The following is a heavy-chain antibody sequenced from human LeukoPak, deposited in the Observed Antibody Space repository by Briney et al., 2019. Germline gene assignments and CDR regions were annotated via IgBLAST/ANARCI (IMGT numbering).Heavy chain of an antibody. D-gene: IGHD6-19*01. CDR3: ARRHSSFYYFDY. V-gene: IGHV3-48*02. CDR1: GFTFRNYA. Sequence: GGSLRLPCAASGFTFRNYAMNWVRQTPGKGLEWVSYISSSSSTIYYADSVKGRFTISRDNAKNSLYLQMNSLRDEDTAVYYCARRHSSFYYFDYWGQGTLVTVSS. CDR2: ISSSSSTI. J-gene: IGHJ4*02.